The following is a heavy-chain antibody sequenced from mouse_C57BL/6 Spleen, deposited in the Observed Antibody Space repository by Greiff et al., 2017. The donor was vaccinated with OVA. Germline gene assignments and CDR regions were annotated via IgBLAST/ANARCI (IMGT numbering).Heavy chain of an antibody. CDR2: IDPSDSYT. CDR3: ARSKAIYYEGAMDY. Sequence: VQLQQPGAELVMPGASVKLSCKASGYTFTSYWMHWVKQRPGQGLEWIGEIDPSDSYTNYNQKFKGKSTLTVDKSSSTAYMQLSSLTSEDSAVDYCARSKAIYYEGAMDYWGQGTSVTVSS. D-gene: IGHD2-4*01. J-gene: IGHJ4*01. CDR1: GYTFTSYW. V-gene: IGHV1-69*01.